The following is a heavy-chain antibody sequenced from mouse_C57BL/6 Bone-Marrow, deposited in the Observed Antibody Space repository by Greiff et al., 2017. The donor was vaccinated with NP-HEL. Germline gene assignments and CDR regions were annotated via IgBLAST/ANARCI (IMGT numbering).Heavy chain of an antibody. CDR3: ARPDGDYAMDY. J-gene: IGHJ4*01. CDR2: ISNGGGSN. CDR1: GFTFSDYY. Sequence: EVMLVESGGGLVQPGGSLKLSCAASGFTFSDYYMYWVRQTPEKRLEWVAYISNGGGSNYYPDTVKGRFTISRDNAKNTLYLQMSRLKSEDTAMYYCARPDGDYAMDYWGQGTSVTVSS. V-gene: IGHV5-12*01.